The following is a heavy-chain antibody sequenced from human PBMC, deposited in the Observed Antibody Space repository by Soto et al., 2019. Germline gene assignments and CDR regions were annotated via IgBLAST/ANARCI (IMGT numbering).Heavy chain of an antibody. V-gene: IGHV3-23*01. CDR1: GFTFSSHA. D-gene: IGHD6-13*01. CDR2: NSGSDAGT. CDR3: TKDPCHRSSCYFVF. J-gene: IGHJ4*02. Sequence: EVQLLEAGGGLVQPGGSLRLSCEASGFTFSSHAMSWVRQAPGKGLEWVSANSGSDAGTFDADSVSGRFTISRDNSKNKIYLHMTRLRVEDTAIYYCTKDPCHRSSCYFVFWGQGRLVTASS.